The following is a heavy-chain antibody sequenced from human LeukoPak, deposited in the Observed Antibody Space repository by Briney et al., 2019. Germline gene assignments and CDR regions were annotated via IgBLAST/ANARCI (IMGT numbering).Heavy chain of an antibody. CDR3: DRDVGSYSDTYYFDY. J-gene: IGHJ4*02. CDR1: GYTFTIYG. CDR2: ISAYNDNT. D-gene: IGHD3-10*01. Sequence: ASVKLSCDSSGYTFTIYGHSWVRHPPAQRLEWMGWISAYNDNTNYAQKLQGRVTMTTDTDTSTAYLELRSLRSDDESVYVCDRDVGSYSDTYYFDYGGQGTLVTVS. V-gene: IGHV1-18*01.